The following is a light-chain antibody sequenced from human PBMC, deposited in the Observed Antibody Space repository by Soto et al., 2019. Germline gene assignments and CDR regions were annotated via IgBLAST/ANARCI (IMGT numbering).Light chain of an antibody. J-gene: IGKJ5*01. CDR3: MQALQTPPT. CDR1: QSLLHSNGYNY. V-gene: IGKV2-28*01. CDR2: LGS. Sequence: DIVMTQSPLSLPVTPGEPASISCRSSQSLLHSNGYNYLDWYLQKPGQSPQLLIYLGSNRASRGPYGVSGSGSGTDFTLKISRVEAEDVGVYYCMQALQTPPTFGQGTRLEIK.